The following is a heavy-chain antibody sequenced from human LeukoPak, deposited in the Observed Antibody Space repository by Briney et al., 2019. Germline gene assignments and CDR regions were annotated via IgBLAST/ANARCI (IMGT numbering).Heavy chain of an antibody. CDR1: GGSITTYY. V-gene: IGHV4-59*01. CDR2: ISYSGST. D-gene: IGHD5-24*01. Sequence: PSETLSLTCTVSGGSITTYYWIWIRQPPGKGLEWLGYISYSGSTNYNPSLKSRVTISVDTSKKQFSLNLSSVTAADTAVYYCARMLDGSRRRGFDYWGQGTLVIVSS. J-gene: IGHJ4*02. CDR3: ARMLDGSRRRGFDY.